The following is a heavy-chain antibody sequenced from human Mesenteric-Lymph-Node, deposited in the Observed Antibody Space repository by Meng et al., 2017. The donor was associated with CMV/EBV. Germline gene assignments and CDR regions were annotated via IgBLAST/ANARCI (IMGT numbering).Heavy chain of an antibody. CDR2: ISSSSGTI. V-gene: IGHV3-48*04. J-gene: IGHJ6*02. CDR3: ARNQEAYYYYGLDV. D-gene: IGHD1-14*01. Sequence: GESLKISCAASGFTFSSYAMSWVRQAPGKGLECVSYISSSSGTISYADSVKGRFTISIDSAKNSLYLQMNSLRAEDTAVYYCARNQEAYYYYGLDVWGQGTTVTVSS. CDR1: GFTFSSYA.